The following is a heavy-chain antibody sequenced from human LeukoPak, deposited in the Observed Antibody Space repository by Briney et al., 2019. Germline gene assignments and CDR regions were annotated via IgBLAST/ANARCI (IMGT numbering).Heavy chain of an antibody. CDR3: ARDRVGGWAFDI. Sequence: PGGSLRLSCAASGFTLSSYWIHWVRQAPGKGLEYVSAISENGGKTYYANSVKGRFTNSRDNSKNTLYLHMDSLRAEDMAVYYCARDRVGGWAFDIWGQGTMVTVSS. V-gene: IGHV3-64*01. CDR1: GFTLSSYW. D-gene: IGHD3-16*01. CDR2: ISENGGKT. J-gene: IGHJ3*02.